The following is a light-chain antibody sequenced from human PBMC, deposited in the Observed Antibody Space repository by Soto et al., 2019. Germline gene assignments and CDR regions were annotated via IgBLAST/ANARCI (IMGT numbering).Light chain of an antibody. J-gene: IGKJ1*01. CDR2: GAS. V-gene: IGKV3-11*01. CDR1: QSVSNY. Sequence: TLSLSPGERATVSCRTSQSVSNYLAWYQQKPGQPPRLLIYGASNRATGIPARFSGSGSGTDFTLTISSLEPEDFAVYYCQQRSSTWTCGQGTNVDI. CDR3: QQRSSTWT.